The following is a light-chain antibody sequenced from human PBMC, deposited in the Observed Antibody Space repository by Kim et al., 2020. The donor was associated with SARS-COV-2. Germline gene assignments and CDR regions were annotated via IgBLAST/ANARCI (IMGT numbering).Light chain of an antibody. Sequence: DIQMTQSPSSLSASVGDRVTITCQASQDISNCLNWYQQKPGKAPNLLIYDASTLQTGVPSRFSGGGSGTDFTFTINSLQPEDVATYFCQQCDNLLALTFGRGTKVDIK. J-gene: IGKJ4*01. CDR1: QDISNC. V-gene: IGKV1-33*01. CDR3: QQCDNLLALT. CDR2: DAS.